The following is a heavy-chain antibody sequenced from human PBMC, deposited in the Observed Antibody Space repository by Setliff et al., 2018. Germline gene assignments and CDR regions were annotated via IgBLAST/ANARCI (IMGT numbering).Heavy chain of an antibody. J-gene: IGHJ4*02. Sequence: PSETLSLTCTVSGGSINNYFWTWIRQPPGKGLEWIGSLYYSGSTNYNPSLQSRVTISTDTSKSQFSLRLSSVTAADTGVYYCASLSRYSYGSLVYWGQGTLVTVS. CDR2: LYYSGST. CDR1: GGSINNYF. D-gene: IGHD5-18*01. CDR3: ASLSRYSYGSLVY. V-gene: IGHV4-59*01.